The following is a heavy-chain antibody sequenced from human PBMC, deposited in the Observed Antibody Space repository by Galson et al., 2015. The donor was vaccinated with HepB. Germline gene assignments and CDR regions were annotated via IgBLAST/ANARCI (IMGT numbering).Heavy chain of an antibody. CDR2: TYYRSKWYN. CDR1: GDSVSRNSAA. J-gene: IGHJ4*02. CDR3: ARAYCGPDCSYFDY. Sequence: CAISGDSVSRNSAAWSWIRQSPSRGLEWLGRTYYRSKWYNDYAVSVKSRITINPDTSKNQFSLQLKSVTPEDTAAYYCARAYCGPDCSYFDYWVQGTLVTVSS. V-gene: IGHV6-1*01. D-gene: IGHD2-21*01.